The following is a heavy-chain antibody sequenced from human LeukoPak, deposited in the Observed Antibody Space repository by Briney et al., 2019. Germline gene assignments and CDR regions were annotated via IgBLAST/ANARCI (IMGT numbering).Heavy chain of an antibody. D-gene: IGHD6-19*01. CDR1: GFVFSSLD. J-gene: IGHJ4*02. Sequence: GGSLRLSCAASGFVFSSLDMGWVRQTPGKGLEWVSAITNSGDGTYYADSVKGRFTISRDNSKNTLLLQMNSLRAEDTAVYFCAKDARRSSGWWFFDHWGQGTLVTVSS. V-gene: IGHV3-23*01. CDR2: ITNSGDGT. CDR3: AKDARRSSGWWFFDH.